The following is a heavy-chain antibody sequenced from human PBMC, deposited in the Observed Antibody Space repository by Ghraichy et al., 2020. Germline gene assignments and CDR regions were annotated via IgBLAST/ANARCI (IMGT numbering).Heavy chain of an antibody. CDR2: TYYRSKWYN. CDR1: GDSVSSNSAA. D-gene: IGHD6-25*01. CDR3: ARRNLAAGAFDI. J-gene: IGHJ3*02. Sequence: SETLSLTYAISGDSVSSNSAAWNWIRQSPSRGLEWLGRTYYRSKWYNDYAVSVKSRITINPDTSKNQFSLQLNSVTPEDTAVYYCARRNLAAGAFDIWGQGTMVTVSS. V-gene: IGHV6-1*01.